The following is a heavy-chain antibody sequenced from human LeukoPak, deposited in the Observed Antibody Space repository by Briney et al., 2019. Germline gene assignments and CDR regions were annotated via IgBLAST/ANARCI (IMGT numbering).Heavy chain of an antibody. Sequence: PGGALRLSCAASGFTFSSYAMSWVRQAPGKGLEWGSAISGSGGSTYYADSVKGRFTISRDNSKNTLYLQMNSLRAEDTAVYYCAKARGYCSGGSCYSGFHDAFHIWGQGTMVTVSS. V-gene: IGHV3-23*01. CDR1: GFTFSSYA. CDR2: ISGSGGST. D-gene: IGHD2-15*01. CDR3: AKARGYCSGGSCYSGFHDAFHI. J-gene: IGHJ3*02.